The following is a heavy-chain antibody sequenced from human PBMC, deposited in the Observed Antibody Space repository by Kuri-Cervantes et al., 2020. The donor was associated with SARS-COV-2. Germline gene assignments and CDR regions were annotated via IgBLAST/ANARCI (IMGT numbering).Heavy chain of an antibody. CDR3: AKSQGYCTANSCSWNWFDP. CDR2: IIPTFDTT. D-gene: IGHD2-8*02. J-gene: IGHJ5*02. CDR1: GGTFSSYS. Sequence: SVKVSCKASGGTFSSYSVNWVRQAPGQGLEWMGRIIPTFDTTTYAQKFQGRVIFTADESSSTAYMEVNSLTSEDTAVYFCAKSQGYCTANSCSWNWFDPWGQGTQVTVSS. V-gene: IGHV1-69*13.